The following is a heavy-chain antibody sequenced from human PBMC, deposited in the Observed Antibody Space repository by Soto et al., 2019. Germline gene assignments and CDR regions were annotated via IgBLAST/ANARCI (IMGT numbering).Heavy chain of an antibody. V-gene: IGHV3-23*01. D-gene: IGHD6-13*01. CDR3: ATRGWSSSWLRYYFDY. J-gene: IGHJ4*02. Sequence: GGSLRLSCAASGFTFSSYAMSGIRQAPGKGLEWVSAISGSGGTTYYGDAVKGRFTISRDNSKNTLYLQMNSLRAEDTAVYYCATRGWSSSWLRYYFDYWGQGTLVTV. CDR1: GFTFSSYA. CDR2: ISGSGGTT.